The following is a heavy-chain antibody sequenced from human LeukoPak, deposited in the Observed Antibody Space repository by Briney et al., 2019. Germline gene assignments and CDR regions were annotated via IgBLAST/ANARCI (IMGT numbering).Heavy chain of an antibody. Sequence: GASVKVSCKASGYTFTGYYMHWVRQAPGQGLEWMGWINPNSGGTNYAQKFQGRVTMTRDTSISTAYMELSRLRSDDTAVYYCARVLDIIVVAAAIVTAGPTARFDPWGQGTLVTVSS. J-gene: IGHJ5*02. V-gene: IGHV1-2*02. D-gene: IGHD2-2*02. CDR2: INPNSGGT. CDR3: ARVLDIIVVAAAIVTAGPTARFDP. CDR1: GYTFTGYY.